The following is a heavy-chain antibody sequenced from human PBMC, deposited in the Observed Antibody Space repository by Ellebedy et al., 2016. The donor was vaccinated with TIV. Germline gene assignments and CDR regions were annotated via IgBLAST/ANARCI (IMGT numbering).Heavy chain of an antibody. CDR3: ASYDGSFRY. Sequence: GGSLRLXXAASGSNFKTYIMKWVRQAPGKGLEWVSSISSSSRYIFYADSVKGRFTISRDDAKNSLYLQMNGLRAEDTAMYYCASYDGSFRYWGRGTRVTVSS. CDR1: GSNFKTYI. D-gene: IGHD1-26*01. V-gene: IGHV3-21*01. J-gene: IGHJ4*02. CDR2: ISSSSRYI.